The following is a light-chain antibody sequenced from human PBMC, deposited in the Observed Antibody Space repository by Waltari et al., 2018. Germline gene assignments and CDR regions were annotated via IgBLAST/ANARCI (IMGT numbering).Light chain of an antibody. CDR3: QVWDSSNDNRV. CDR1: DIGSKS. J-gene: IGLJ2*01. V-gene: IGLV3-21*04. Sequence: SYVLTQPPSVSVAPGKTASVTCGGNDIGSKSVYWYQQKPGQAPVLVIYYDRDRPSGIPERFSGSNSGNTATLTISRVEAGDEADYFCQVWDSSNDNRVFGGGTKLTVL. CDR2: YDR.